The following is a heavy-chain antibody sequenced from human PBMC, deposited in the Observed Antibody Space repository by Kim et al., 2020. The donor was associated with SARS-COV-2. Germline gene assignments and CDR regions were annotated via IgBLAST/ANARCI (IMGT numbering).Heavy chain of an antibody. CDR1: GFTFSSYA. CDR3: ARPNYYDFWSGLGILPYYGMDV. CDR2: ISYDGSNK. V-gene: IGHV3-30-3*01. Sequence: GGSLRLSCAASGFTFSSYAMHWVRQAPGKGLEWVAVISYDGSNKYYADSVKGRFTISRDNSKNTLYLQMNSLRAEDTAVYYCARPNYYDFWSGLGILPYYGMDVWGQGTTDTVSS. D-gene: IGHD3-3*01. J-gene: IGHJ6*02.